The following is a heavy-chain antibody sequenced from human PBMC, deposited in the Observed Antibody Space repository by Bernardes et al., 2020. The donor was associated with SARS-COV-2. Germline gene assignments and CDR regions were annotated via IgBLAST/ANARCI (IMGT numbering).Heavy chain of an antibody. Sequence: SETLSLTCTVSGGSISPYYWSWIRQPPGRGLEWIGYVYYSGDAQHNPSLKSRLTISVDTSTNQFSLRLRSVTATDTALYFCARAGDSGSQLGAFDFWGQGILVTVSS. J-gene: IGHJ4*02. V-gene: IGHV4-59*01. CDR1: GGSISPYY. CDR3: ARAGDSGSQLGAFDF. D-gene: IGHD1-26*01. CDR2: VYYSGDA.